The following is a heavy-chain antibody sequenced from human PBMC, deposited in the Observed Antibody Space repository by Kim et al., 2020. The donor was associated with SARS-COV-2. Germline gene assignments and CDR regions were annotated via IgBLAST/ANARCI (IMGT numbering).Heavy chain of an antibody. V-gene: IGHV1-8*01. D-gene: IGHD2-15*01. Sequence: ASVKVSCKASGYTFTSYDINWVRQATGQGHEWMGWMNPNSGNTGYAQKFQGRVTMTRNTSISTAYMELSSLRSEDTAVYYCARGRKRSVLIVVVVAATIWFDPWGQGTLVTVSS. CDR2: MNPNSGNT. CDR1: GYTFTSYD. CDR3: ARGRKRSVLIVVVVAATIWFDP. J-gene: IGHJ5*02.